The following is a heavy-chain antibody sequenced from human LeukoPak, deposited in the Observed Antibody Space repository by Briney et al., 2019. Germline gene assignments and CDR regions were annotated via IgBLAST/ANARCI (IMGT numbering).Heavy chain of an antibody. CDR3: AYSTVVTRGYY. Sequence: SETLSLTCAVYGGSFSGYYWSWIRQPPGKGLEWIGEINHSGSTKYNPSLKSRVTISVDTSKNQFSLKLSSVTAADTAVYYCAYSTVVTRGYYWGQGTLVTVSP. CDR1: GGSFSGYY. J-gene: IGHJ4*02. D-gene: IGHD4-23*01. CDR2: INHSGST. V-gene: IGHV4-34*01.